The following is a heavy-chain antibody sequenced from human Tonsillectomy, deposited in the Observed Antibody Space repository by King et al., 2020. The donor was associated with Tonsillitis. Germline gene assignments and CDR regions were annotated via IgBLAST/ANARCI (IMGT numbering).Heavy chain of an antibody. V-gene: IGHV3-23*04. CDR1: GFTFSSYA. J-gene: IGHJ2*01. D-gene: IGHD3-10*01. CDR3: AKGEYYSGSGSRWYFDL. CDR2: ISGSGGST. Sequence: VQLVESGGGLVQRGGSLRLSCAASGFTFSSYAMSWVRQAPGKGLEWVSVISGSGGSTYYADSVKGRLTNYRDNSKNTLYLQMNSLRAEDTAVYYCAKGEYYSGSGSRWYFDLWGRGTLVTVSS.